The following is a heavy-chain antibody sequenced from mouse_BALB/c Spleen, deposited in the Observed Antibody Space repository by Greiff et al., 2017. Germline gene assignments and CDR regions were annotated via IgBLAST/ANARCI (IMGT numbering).Heavy chain of an antibody. J-gene: IGHJ4*01. CDR2: IRLKSNNYAT. CDR3: TRLRLHVIYYAMDY. CDR1: GFTFSNYW. Sequence: DVKLVESGGGLVQPGGSMKLSCVASGFTFSNYWMNWVRQSPEKGLEWVAEIRLKSNNYATHYAESVKGRFTISRDDSKSSVYLQMNNLRAEDTGIYYCTRLRLHVIYYAMDYWGQGTSVTVSS. D-gene: IGHD1-2*01. V-gene: IGHV6-6*02.